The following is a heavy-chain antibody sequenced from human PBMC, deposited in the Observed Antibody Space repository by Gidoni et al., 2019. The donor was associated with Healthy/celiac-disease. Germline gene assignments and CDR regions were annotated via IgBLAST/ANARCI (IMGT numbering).Heavy chain of an antibody. J-gene: IGHJ4*02. CDR3: TFSGTTSY. V-gene: IGHV3-49*04. Sequence: EVQLVESGGGWVQPGRSLRLSGTASGVTFGDYAMSWVRQATGKGLGWVGFIRSKAYGGTTEYAASVQGRFTISRDDSKSIAYLQMNSLKTEDTAVYYCTFSGTTSYWGQGTLVTVSS. CDR2: IRSKAYGGTT. CDR1: GVTFGDYA. D-gene: IGHD1-7*01.